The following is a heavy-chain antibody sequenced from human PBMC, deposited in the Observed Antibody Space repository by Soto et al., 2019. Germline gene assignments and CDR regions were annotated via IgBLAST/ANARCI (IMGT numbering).Heavy chain of an antibody. CDR2: INPSGGST. D-gene: IGHD3-10*01. CDR1: GYTFTSYY. V-gene: IGHV1-46*01. J-gene: IGHJ6*03. Sequence: ASVKVSCKASGYTFTSYYMHWVRQAPGQGLEWMGIINPSGGSTSYAQKFQGRVTMTRDTSTSTVYMELSSLRSEDTAVYYSGRTNYDPSLKSRVTISVDTSKNQFYLKLSSVTAADTAVYYCARLNAPLRGYSGYDAYYYYYYYMAAWGKGTTVTVSS. CDR3: GRTNYDPSLKSRVTISVDTSKNQFYLKLSSVTAADTAVYYCARLNAPLRGYSGYDAYYYYYYYMAA.